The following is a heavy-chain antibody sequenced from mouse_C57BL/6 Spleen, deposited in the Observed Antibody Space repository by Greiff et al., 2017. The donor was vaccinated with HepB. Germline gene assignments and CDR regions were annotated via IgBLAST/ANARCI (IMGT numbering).Heavy chain of an antibody. CDR2: IYPRDGST. CDR1: GYTFTSYD. J-gene: IGHJ2*01. V-gene: IGHV1-85*01. CDR3: ARRNYGSEYYFDY. D-gene: IGHD1-1*01. Sequence: VQLQQSGPELVKPGASVKLSCKASGYTFTSYDINWVKQRPGQGLEWIGWIYPRDGSTKYNEKFKGKATLTVDTSSSTAYMELHSLTSEDSAVYFCARRNYGSEYYFDYWGQGTTLTVSS.